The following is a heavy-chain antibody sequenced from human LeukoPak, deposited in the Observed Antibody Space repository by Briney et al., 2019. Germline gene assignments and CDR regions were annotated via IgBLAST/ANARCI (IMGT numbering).Heavy chain of an antibody. D-gene: IGHD3/OR15-3a*01. V-gene: IGHV3-30*04. CDR2: ISFDGNTQ. J-gene: IGHJ4*02. CDR1: GLSFSRHA. CDR3: AKSETNYGLRDDS. Sequence: PGGSLRLSCVASGLSFSRHAMHWVRQAPGKGLERVAVISFDGNTQYYADAVRGRFTISRDNSKHTLYLQMSSLRPDDTAVYYCAKSETNYGLRDDSWGQGTLVTVSS.